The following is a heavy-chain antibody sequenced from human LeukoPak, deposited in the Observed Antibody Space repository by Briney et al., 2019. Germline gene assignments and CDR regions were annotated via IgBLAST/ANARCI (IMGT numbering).Heavy chain of an antibody. CDR2: INYSGNT. CDR1: GGSISSYY. J-gene: IGHJ4*02. D-gene: IGHD3-22*01. V-gene: IGHV4-59*01. Sequence: PSETLSLTCTVSGGSISSYYWSWIRQPPGKGLEWIGYINYSGNTNYNPSLKGRVTIAVDTSKSQFSLKLSSVTAADTAVYYCARDKGEYHDSSGYLDYWGQGTLVTVSS. CDR3: ARDKGEYHDSSGYLDY.